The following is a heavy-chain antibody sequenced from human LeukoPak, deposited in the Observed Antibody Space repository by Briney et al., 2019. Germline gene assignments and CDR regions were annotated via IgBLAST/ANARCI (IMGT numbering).Heavy chain of an antibody. Sequence: GASVKVSCKASGYTFTSYYMHWVRQAPGQGLEWMGIINPGGGSTSYAQKFQGRVTITRNISISTAYMELSSLRSEDTAVYYCARRTLTIRTFDIWGQGTMVTVSS. CDR3: ARRTLTIRTFDI. CDR2: INPGGGST. J-gene: IGHJ3*02. V-gene: IGHV1-46*01. CDR1: GYTFTSYY. D-gene: IGHD3-3*01.